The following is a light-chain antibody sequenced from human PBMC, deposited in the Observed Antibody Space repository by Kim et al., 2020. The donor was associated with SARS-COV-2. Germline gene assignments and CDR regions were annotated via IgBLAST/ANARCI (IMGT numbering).Light chain of an antibody. CDR1: SFDIGADSG. CDR2: GHS. V-gene: IGLV1-40*01. Sequence: QRVTISCSGSSFDIGADSGVHWFRQVPGRPPQLLIFGHSNRASGVPDRFSGSKSGTSASLAITGLQAEDEGDYYCQSNDSRLSAVVFGGGTQLTVL. CDR3: QSNDSRLSAVV. J-gene: IGLJ2*01.